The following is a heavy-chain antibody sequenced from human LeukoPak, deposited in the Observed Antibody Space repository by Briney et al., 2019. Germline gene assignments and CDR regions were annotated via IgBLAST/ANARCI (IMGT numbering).Heavy chain of an antibody. V-gene: IGHV3-7*01. D-gene: IGHD6-13*01. CDR1: GLTFSSRDW. J-gene: IGHJ6*03. CDR2: IKQDGSEK. CDR3: ARVAAAGTGIFANFYYSMDI. Sequence: GGSLRLSCVASGLTFSSRDWMTWVRQAPGKGLEGVANIKQDGSEKYYVDSVKGRFTISRDNAKNSVDLQMNSLRVEDTAVYYCARVAAAGTGIFANFYYSMDIWGKGTTVTISS.